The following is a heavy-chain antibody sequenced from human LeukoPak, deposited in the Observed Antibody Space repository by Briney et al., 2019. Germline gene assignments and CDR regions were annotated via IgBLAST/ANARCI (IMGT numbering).Heavy chain of an antibody. V-gene: IGHV3-30*04. CDR3: ARGVGDFWSGYSSPSSRFDP. J-gene: IGHJ5*02. CDR2: ISYDGSNK. Sequence: GRSLRLSCAASGFTFSSYAIHWVRQAPGKGLEWGAVISYDGSNKYYADSVKGRFTISRDNSKNTLYLQMNSLRTEDTAVYYCARGVGDFWSGYSSPSSRFDPWGQGTLVTVSS. D-gene: IGHD3-3*01. CDR1: GFTFSSYA.